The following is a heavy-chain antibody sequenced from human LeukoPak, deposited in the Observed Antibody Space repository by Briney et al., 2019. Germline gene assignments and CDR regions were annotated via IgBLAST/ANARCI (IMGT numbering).Heavy chain of an antibody. CDR3: AKDLNHSRYSGWYPASYYGMDV. D-gene: IGHD6-19*01. V-gene: IGHV3-30*18. CDR1: GFTFSSYG. Sequence: GGSLRLSCAASGFTFSSYGMHWVRQAPGKGLEWVAVISYDGSNKYYADSVKGRFTISRDNSKNTLYLQMNSLRAEDTAVYYCAKDLNHSRYSGWYPASYYGMDVWGQGTTVTVSS. CDR2: ISYDGSNK. J-gene: IGHJ6*02.